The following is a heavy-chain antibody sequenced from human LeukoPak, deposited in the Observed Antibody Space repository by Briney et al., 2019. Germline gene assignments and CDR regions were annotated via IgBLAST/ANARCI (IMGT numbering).Heavy chain of an antibody. D-gene: IGHD2-2*01. CDR2: IRYDGSNK. CDR1: GFTFRSYS. J-gene: IGHJ6*03. Sequence: GGSLRLSCAASGFTFRSYSMHWVRQAPGKGLEWVVFIRYDGSNKYYADSVKGRLTISRDNSKNTLYPQMKSLRAEDTAVYYCAKEGCSSTSCAPYYYYYMDVWGKGTTVTVSS. V-gene: IGHV3-30*02. CDR3: AKEGCSSTSCAPYYYYYMDV.